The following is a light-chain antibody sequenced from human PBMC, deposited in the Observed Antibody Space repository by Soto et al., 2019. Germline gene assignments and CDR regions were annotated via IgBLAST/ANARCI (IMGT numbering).Light chain of an antibody. Sequence: DIQMTQSPSSLSASVGDRVTITCRASQSISSYLNWYQQKPGKAPKLLIYAASILQSGVPSRFSGSGSGTDFTLTISSLQPEDFATHYFQQSYSTPPLTFGGGTKVEIK. V-gene: IGKV1-39*01. CDR3: QQSYSTPPLT. J-gene: IGKJ4*01. CDR1: QSISSY. CDR2: AAS.